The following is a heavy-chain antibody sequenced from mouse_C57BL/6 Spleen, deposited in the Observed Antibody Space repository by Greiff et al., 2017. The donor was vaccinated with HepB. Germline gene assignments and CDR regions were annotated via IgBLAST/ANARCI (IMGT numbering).Heavy chain of an antibody. J-gene: IGHJ2*01. CDR2: IDPDTGGT. V-gene: IGHV1-15*01. CDR3: SYGNYDY. D-gene: IGHD2-1*01. Sequence: VQLKQSGAELVRPGASVTLSCKASGYTFTDYEMHWVKQTPVHGLEWIGAIDPDTGGTAYNQKFKGKAILTADKSSSTAYMELRSLTSEDSAVYYCSYGNYDYWGQGTTLTVSS. CDR1: GYTFTDYE.